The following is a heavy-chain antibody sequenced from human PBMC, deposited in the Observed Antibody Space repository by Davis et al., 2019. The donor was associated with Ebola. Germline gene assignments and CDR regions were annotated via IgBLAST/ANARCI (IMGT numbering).Heavy chain of an antibody. D-gene: IGHD3-22*01. CDR1: GYRFTTYW. V-gene: IGHV5-51*01. CDR3: VRPQDYYDSSGPWSH. Sequence: PGGSLRLSCKTSGYRFTTYWIGWVRQMPGKGLEWMGIIYPSDSDTRYSPSFQGQVTISVDKSISTAYLQWSSLKASDTAMYYCVRPQDYYDSSGPWSHWGQGTLVTVPS. CDR2: IYPSDSDT. J-gene: IGHJ4*02.